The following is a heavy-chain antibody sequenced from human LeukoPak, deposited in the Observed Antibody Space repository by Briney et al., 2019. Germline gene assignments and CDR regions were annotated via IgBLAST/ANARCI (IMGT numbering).Heavy chain of an antibody. V-gene: IGHV1-2*02. CDR3: ARRSRNGLDAFDI. CDR2: IEPNNGDT. CDR1: AHTFTGYY. Sequence: GASVTVSSKASAHTFTGYYLHWVRQAPGQGLEWMGWIEPNNGDTKYAQKFQGRVTMTRDRSISTAYMELSRLTSDDTAVYYCARRSRNGLDAFDIWGQGTMVTVSS. D-gene: IGHD1-14*01. J-gene: IGHJ3*02.